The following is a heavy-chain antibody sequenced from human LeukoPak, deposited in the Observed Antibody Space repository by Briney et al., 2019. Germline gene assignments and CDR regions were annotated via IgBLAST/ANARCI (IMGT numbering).Heavy chain of an antibody. CDR1: GGTFSSYA. CDR2: IIPIFGTA. V-gene: IGHV1-69*13. J-gene: IGHJ4*02. CDR3: AYRDVLAVVPGGDY. Sequence: SVKVSCKASGGTFSSYAISWVGQAPGQGLEWMGGIIPIFGTATYAQKFQGRVSITADTAYMELSSLRSEDTAVYYCAYRDVLAVVPGGDYWGQGTLVTVSS. D-gene: IGHD2-2*01.